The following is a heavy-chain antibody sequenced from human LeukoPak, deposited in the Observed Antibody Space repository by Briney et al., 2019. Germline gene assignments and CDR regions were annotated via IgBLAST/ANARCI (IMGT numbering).Heavy chain of an antibody. V-gene: IGHV3-23*01. D-gene: IGHD2-15*01. CDR1: GFTFSSYA. J-gene: IGHJ4*02. Sequence: PEGSLRLSCAASGFTFSSYAMTWVRQAPVKGLEWLSVVTDTGGNTYHADSVKSRFTISRDNSKNTVYLEMNSLRVEDTAVYYCAKGTVRSCSGPSCYPLDSWGQGTLVTVSS. CDR2: VTDTGGNT. CDR3: AKGTVRSCSGPSCYPLDS.